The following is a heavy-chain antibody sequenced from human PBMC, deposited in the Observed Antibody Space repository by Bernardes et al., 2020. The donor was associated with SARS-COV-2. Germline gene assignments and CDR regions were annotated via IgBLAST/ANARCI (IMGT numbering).Heavy chain of an antibody. CDR2: VNPDGSGP. Sequence: GWSLRLSCVGSGFTFRGYWMHWVRQAPGQGPVWVSRVNPDGSGPIYADSVKGRFTISRDNAKNTVYLQMNSLRLDDTAVYYCTRKYGHSYGMDVWGQGTTVIVSS. J-gene: IGHJ6*02. CDR3: TRKYGHSYGMDV. CDR1: GFTFRGYW. V-gene: IGHV3-74*01. D-gene: IGHD2-8*01.